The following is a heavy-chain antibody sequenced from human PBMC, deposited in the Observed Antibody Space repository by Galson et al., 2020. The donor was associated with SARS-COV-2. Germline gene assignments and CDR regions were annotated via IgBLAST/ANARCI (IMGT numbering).Heavy chain of an antibody. CDR2: FDPEDGET. D-gene: IGHD6-13*01. CDR1: GYTLTELS. CDR3: ATSPSIAAAANNWFDP. V-gene: IGHV1-24*01. J-gene: IGHJ5*02. Sequence: ASVKVSCKVSGYTLTELSMHWVRQAPGHGLEWMGGFDPEDGETIYAQKFQGRVTMTEDTSTDTAYMELSSLRSEDTAVYYCATSPSIAAAANNWFDPWGQGTLVTVSS.